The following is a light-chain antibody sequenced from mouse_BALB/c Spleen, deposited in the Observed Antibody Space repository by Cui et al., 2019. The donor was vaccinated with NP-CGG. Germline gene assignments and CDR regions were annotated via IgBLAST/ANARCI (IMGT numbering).Light chain of an antibody. CDR3: ALWYSNHWV. CDR1: TGAVTTSNY. Sequence: AVVTKESALTTSPGETVTLTCRSSTGAVTTSNYANWVQEKPDHLFTGLIGGTNNRAPGVPARFSGSLIGDKAAFTITGAQTDDEAIYFCALWYSNHWVFGGGTKLTVL. J-gene: IGLJ1*01. CDR2: GTN. V-gene: IGLV1*01.